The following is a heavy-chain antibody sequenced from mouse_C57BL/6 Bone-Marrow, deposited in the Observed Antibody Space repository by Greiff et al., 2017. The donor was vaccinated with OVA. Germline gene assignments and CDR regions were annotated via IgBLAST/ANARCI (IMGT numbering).Heavy chain of an antibody. CDR1: GYSFTSYY. J-gene: IGHJ2*01. V-gene: IGHV1-66*01. CDR3: ARDPVEYFDY. CDR2: IYPGSGNT. Sequence: VKLQQSGPELVKPGASVKISCKASGYSFTSYYIHWVKQRPGQGLEWIGWIYPGSGNTKYNEKFKGKATLTADTSSSTAYMQLSSLTSEDSAVYYCARDPVEYFDYWGQGTTLTVSS. D-gene: IGHD1-1*01.